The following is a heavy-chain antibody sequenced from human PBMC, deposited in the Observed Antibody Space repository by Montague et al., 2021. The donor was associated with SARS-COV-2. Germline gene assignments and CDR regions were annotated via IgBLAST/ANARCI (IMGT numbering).Heavy chain of an antibody. Sequence: SETLSLTCAVYGGSFSDYYWSWIRQPPGKGLEWIGEINHSGSTNYNPSXXSRVTISVDTSKNQFSLKLSSVTAADTAVYYCARFLRHVVSAATWRWGKHYYDYYIDVWGQGTPVTVSS. CDR2: INHSGST. V-gene: IGHV4-34*01. J-gene: IGHJ6*03. CDR1: GGSFSDYY. CDR3: ARFLRHVVSAATWRWGKHYYDYYIDV. D-gene: IGHD2-2*01.